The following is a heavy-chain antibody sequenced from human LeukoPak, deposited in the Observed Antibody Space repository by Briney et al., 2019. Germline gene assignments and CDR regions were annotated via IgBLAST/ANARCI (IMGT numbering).Heavy chain of an antibody. Sequence: SETLSLTCTVSDGSISSSSYYWGWIRQPPGKGLEWIGSIYYSGSTYYNPSLKSRVTISVDTSKNQFSLKLSSVTAADTAVYYCARWDFLFDYWGQGTLVTVSS. CDR3: ARWDFLFDY. CDR1: DGSISSSSYY. D-gene: IGHD3-3*01. V-gene: IGHV4-39*01. CDR2: IYYSGST. J-gene: IGHJ4*02.